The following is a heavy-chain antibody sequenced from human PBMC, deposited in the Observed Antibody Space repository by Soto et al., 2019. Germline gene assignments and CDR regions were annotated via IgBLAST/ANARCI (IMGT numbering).Heavy chain of an antibody. D-gene: IGHD3-10*01. CDR3: ARRSPRGDHFDY. Sequence: QVQLQESGPGLVKPSGTLSLTCAVSSGSISSSTWWSWVRQRPGKGLEWIGEIYHSGSINYNPSLASRVTISVDKSKNQFSLKLSSVTAADTAVYYCARRSPRGDHFDYWGQGTLVTVSS. V-gene: IGHV4-4*02. CDR1: SGSISSSTW. CDR2: IYHSGSI. J-gene: IGHJ4*02.